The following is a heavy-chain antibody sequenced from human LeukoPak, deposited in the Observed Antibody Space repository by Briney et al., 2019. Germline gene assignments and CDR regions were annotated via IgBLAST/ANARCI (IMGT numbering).Heavy chain of an antibody. J-gene: IGHJ4*02. V-gene: IGHV3-33*01. D-gene: IGHD3-16*01. CDR1: GLNFNDYD. CDR2: IWDDGSNK. Sequence: HAGGSLRLSCAASGLNFNDYDMDWVRQAPGKGPEWVAVIWDDGSNKYYAESVKGRFTISRDNSKNTLYLQMNSLRVEDTAVYYCARDIDYAQATDYWGQGTLVTVSS. CDR3: ARDIDYAQATDY.